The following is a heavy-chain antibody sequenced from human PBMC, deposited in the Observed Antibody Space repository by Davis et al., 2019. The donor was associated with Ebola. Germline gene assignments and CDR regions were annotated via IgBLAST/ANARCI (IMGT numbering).Heavy chain of an antibody. V-gene: IGHV3-23*01. CDR2: ISGSGAST. CDR3: ANGNYDSSGYWGYWFDP. D-gene: IGHD3-22*01. Sequence: GGSLRLSCAASGFTFSKFALNWVREAPGKGLEWGAAISGSGASTYYADSVKGRFTLSRDNSKNTVYLQMNSLRAEDTAVYYCANGNYDSSGYWGYWFDPWGQGTLVTVSS. CDR1: GFTFSKFA. J-gene: IGHJ5*02.